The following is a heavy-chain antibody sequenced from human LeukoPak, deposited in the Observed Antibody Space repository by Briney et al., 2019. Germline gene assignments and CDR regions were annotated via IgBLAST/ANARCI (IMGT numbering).Heavy chain of an antibody. D-gene: IGHD5-12*01. V-gene: IGHV4-31*03. CDR3: ARFIVATIRGDAFDI. Sequence: PSQTLSLTCTVSGASISSADHYWSWIRQHPGKGLEWIGYIYYSGSTYYNPSLKSRVTISVDTSKNQFSLKLSSVTAADTAVYYCARFIVATIRGDAFDIWGQGTMVTVSS. J-gene: IGHJ3*02. CDR2: IYYSGST. CDR1: GASISSADHY.